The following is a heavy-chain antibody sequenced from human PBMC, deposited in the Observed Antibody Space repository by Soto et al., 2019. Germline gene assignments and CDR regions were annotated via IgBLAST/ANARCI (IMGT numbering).Heavy chain of an antibody. V-gene: IGHV6-1*01. CDR2: TYYRSKWYN. J-gene: IGHJ5*02. CDR1: GDSVSSNSAA. Sequence: LTCAISGDSVSSNSAAWNWIRQSPSRGLEWLGRTYYRSKWYNDYAVSVKSRITINPDTSKNQFSLQLNSVTPEDTAVYFCAKGDNLGPKTGYAFDPWGQGIMVTVSS. D-gene: IGHD5-12*01. CDR3: AKGDNLGPKTGYAFDP.